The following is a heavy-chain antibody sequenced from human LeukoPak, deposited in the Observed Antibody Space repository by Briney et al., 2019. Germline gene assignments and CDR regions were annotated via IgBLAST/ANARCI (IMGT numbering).Heavy chain of an antibody. Sequence: SETLSLTCTVSGGSISSYYWSWIRQPPGKGLEWIGYIYYSGSTNYNPSLKSRVTISVDTSKNQFSLKLSPVTAGDTAVYYCAREYCSGGGCYPDYWGQGTLVTVPS. CDR3: AREYCSGGGCYPDY. V-gene: IGHV4-59*01. CDR1: GGSISSYY. CDR2: IYYSGST. J-gene: IGHJ4*02. D-gene: IGHD2-15*01.